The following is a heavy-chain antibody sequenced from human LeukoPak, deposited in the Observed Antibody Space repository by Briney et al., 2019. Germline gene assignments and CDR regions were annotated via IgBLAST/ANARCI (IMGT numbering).Heavy chain of an antibody. V-gene: IGHV3-23*01. CDR3: AKDDFSSSGNY. CDR2: ISGSGGST. D-gene: IGHD6-6*01. CDR1: GFSLSGYS. J-gene: IGHJ4*02. Sequence: GGSLRLSCAASGFSLSGYSLNWVRQAPGKGLEWVSAISGSGGSTYYADSVKGRFTISRDNSKNTLYLQMNSLRAEDTAVYYCAKDDFSSSGNYWGQETLVTVSS.